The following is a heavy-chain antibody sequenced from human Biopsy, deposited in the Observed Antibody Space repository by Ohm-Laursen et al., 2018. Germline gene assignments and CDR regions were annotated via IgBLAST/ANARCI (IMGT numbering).Heavy chain of an antibody. CDR2: INHSGST. J-gene: IGHJ4*02. V-gene: IGHV4-34*01. CDR3: ARGRLRAVARFDY. Sequence: GTLSLTCAVYGGSFSGYYWSWIRQPPGKGLEWIGEINHSGSTNYNPSLKGRVTISVDTSKNQFSLKLSSVTAADTAVYYCARGRLRAVARFDYWGQGTPVTVSS. D-gene: IGHD6-19*01. CDR1: GGSFSGYY.